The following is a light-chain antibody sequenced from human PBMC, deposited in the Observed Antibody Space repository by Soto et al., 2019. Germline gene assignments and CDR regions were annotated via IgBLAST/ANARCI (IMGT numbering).Light chain of an antibody. V-gene: IGKV3-20*01. CDR3: QQYGSSPVT. J-gene: IGKJ3*01. CDR1: QSVSSSY. CDR2: GAS. Sequence: EIVLTQSPGTLSLSPAERATLSCRASQSVSSSYLAWYQQKPGEAPRLLIYGASSRATGIPDRFSGSGSGTVFTLTISRLELEDFAVYYCQQYGSSPVTFGPGTKVDVK.